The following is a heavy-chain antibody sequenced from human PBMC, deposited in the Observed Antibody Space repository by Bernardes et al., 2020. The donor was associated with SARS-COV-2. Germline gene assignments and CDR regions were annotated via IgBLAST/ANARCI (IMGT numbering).Heavy chain of an antibody. V-gene: IGHV6-1*01. J-gene: IGHJ3*01. CDR2: SYYRSKWYK. CDR1: RDSPSSDSGA. Sequence: QNLALTSAISRDSPSSDSGAWNLLRQSPSRDLAWLGRSYYRSKWYKDYAPSAKSRIIINPDTSNNQVSLQLTSVTPEDTAVYYCARGRTRLDVWVQGTVVNIS. CDR3: ARGRTRLDV. D-gene: IGHD4-17*01.